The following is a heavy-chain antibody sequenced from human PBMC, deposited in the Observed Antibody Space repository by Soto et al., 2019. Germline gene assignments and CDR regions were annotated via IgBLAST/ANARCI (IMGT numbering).Heavy chain of an antibody. V-gene: IGHV1-3*01. D-gene: IGHD3-22*01. CDR1: GYTFTSYA. J-gene: IGHJ5*02. CDR2: INAGNGNT. CDR3: ARARRPYDSSGGFDP. Sequence: ASVKVSCKASGYTFTSYAMHWVRQAPGQRLEWMGWINAGNGNTKYSQKLQGRVTITRDTSASTAYMELSSLRSEDTAVYYCARARRPYDSSGGFDPWGQGTLVTVSS.